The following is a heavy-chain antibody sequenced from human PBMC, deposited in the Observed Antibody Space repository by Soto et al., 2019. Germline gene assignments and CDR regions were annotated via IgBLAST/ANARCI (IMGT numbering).Heavy chain of an antibody. Sequence: QVQLVQSGAEVKKPGSSVKVSCKASGGTFSSYTISWVRQAPGQGLEWMGRIIPILGIANYAQKFQGRVTITGDKSTSTAYMELSSLRSEDTAVYYCARDHWYSSGWYNYWGQGTLVTVSS. D-gene: IGHD6-19*01. V-gene: IGHV1-69*08. J-gene: IGHJ4*02. CDR3: ARDHWYSSGWYNY. CDR2: IIPILGIA. CDR1: GGTFSSYT.